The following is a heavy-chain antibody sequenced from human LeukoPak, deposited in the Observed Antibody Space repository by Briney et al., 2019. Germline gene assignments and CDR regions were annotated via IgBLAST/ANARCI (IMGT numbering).Heavy chain of an antibody. CDR3: ARSSYGDFDY. CDR1: GGSISSGGYY. J-gene: IGHJ4*02. D-gene: IGHD4-17*01. V-gene: IGHV4-61*02. Sequence: SETLSLTCTISGGSISSGGYYWSWIRRPAGKGLEWIGRIYTSGSTNYNPSLKSRVTISVDTSKNQFSLKLSSVTAADTAVYYCARSSYGDFDYWGQGTLVTVSS. CDR2: IYTSGST.